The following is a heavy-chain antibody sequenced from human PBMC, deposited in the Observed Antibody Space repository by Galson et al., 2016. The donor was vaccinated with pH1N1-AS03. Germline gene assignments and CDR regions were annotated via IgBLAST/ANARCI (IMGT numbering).Heavy chain of an antibody. Sequence: PALVKPTQTLTLTCTFSGFSLSTSGMCVSWIRQPPGKALEWLARIDWDADKYYSTSLKTRLTISKDTSKNQVCLTMTNMDPVDTATYYCARLRDYGDLLDAFDIWGQGTMVTVSS. CDR3: ARLRDYGDLLDAFDI. CDR1: GFSLSTSGMC. CDR2: IDWDADK. J-gene: IGHJ3*02. D-gene: IGHD4-17*01. V-gene: IGHV2-70*11.